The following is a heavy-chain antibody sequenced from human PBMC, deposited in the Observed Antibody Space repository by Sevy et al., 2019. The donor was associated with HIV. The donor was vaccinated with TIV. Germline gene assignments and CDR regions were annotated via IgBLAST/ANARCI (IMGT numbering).Heavy chain of an antibody. CDR3: AKEAGGSSWYGQINWFDP. CDR1: GFTFDDYA. D-gene: IGHD6-13*01. CDR2: ISWNSGSI. V-gene: IGHV3-9*01. Sequence: GGSLRLSCAASGFTFDDYAMHWVRQAPGKGLEWVSGISWNSGSIGYADSVKGRFTISRDNAKNSLYLQMNSLRAEDTALYYCAKEAGGSSWYGQINWFDPWGQGTLVTVSS. J-gene: IGHJ5*02.